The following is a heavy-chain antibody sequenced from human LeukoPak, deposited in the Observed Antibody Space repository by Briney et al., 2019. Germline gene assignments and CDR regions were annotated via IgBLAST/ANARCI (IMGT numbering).Heavy chain of an antibody. Sequence: TGGSLRLSCAASGFSFSNYWMHWVRQVPGKGLEWVSRINSDGSSTSYADSVKGRFTISRDNAKNTLYLHMNSLRAEDTAVYYCASRAVSGTYYVYYFDYWGQGTLVTVSS. CDR3: ASRAVSGTYYVYYFDY. J-gene: IGHJ4*02. CDR2: INSDGSST. V-gene: IGHV3-74*01. D-gene: IGHD1-26*01. CDR1: GFSFSNYW.